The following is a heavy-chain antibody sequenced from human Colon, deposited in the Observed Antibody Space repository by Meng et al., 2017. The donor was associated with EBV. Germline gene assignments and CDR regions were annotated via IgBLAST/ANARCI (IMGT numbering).Heavy chain of an antibody. J-gene: IGHJ4*02. Sequence: VHLVLSGAAVKKPGASVKASGKASGVTLTSYAMHWVRQAPGQRLEWMGWINAGNGNTKYSQRFQGRVTITRDTSASTAYMELSSLRSEDTTVYYCARAGYDSSGYYPQPFDYWGQGTLVTVSS. CDR1: GVTLTSYA. CDR3: ARAGYDSSGYYPQPFDY. D-gene: IGHD3-22*01. V-gene: IGHV1-3*01. CDR2: INAGNGNT.